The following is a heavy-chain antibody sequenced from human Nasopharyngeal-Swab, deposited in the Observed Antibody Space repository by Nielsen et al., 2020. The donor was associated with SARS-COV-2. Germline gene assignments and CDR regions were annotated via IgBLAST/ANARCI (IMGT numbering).Heavy chain of an antibody. CDR2: INPNSGGT. CDR3: ARGIAEQLVDLVY. J-gene: IGHJ4*02. CDR1: GYTFTGYY. V-gene: IGHV1-2*06. D-gene: IGHD6-6*01. Sequence: ASVKVSCKASGYTFTGYYMHWVRQAPGQGLEWMGRINPNSGGTNHAQKFQGRVTMTRDTSISTAYMELRSLRSDDTAVYYCARGIAEQLVDLVYWGQGTLVTVSS.